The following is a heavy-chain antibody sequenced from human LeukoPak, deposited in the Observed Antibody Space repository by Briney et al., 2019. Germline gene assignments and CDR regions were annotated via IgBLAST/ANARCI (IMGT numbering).Heavy chain of an antibody. Sequence: GKSLRLSCAASGFTFSGFGMHWVRQAPGKGLEWVAVIWYDGSNKYYADSVKGRFTISRDNPKNTLYVQMNSLRAEDTAVYYCARGRGADYGGNSGYSDYWGQGTLVTVSS. V-gene: IGHV3-33*01. J-gene: IGHJ4*02. D-gene: IGHD4-23*01. CDR3: ARGRGADYGGNSGYSDY. CDR1: GFTFSGFG. CDR2: IWYDGSNK.